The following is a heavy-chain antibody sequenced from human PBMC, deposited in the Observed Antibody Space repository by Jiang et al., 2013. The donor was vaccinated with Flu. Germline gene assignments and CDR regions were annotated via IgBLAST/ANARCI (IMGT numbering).Heavy chain of an antibody. J-gene: IGHJ6*04. Sequence: VQLVESGAEVKKPGSSVKVPCKASGDTFSNSVIAWVRQAPGQGLEWMGGVIPIYGTANYAEKLQGRVTITADASTNTGYMELRSLRSEDTAVYYCARGNNYGMGYYYYAMDIWGNGTTVTVSS. CDR1: GDTFSNSV. CDR3: ARGNNYGMGYYYYAMDI. V-gene: IGHV1-69*01. D-gene: IGHD5-18*01. CDR2: VIPIYGTA.